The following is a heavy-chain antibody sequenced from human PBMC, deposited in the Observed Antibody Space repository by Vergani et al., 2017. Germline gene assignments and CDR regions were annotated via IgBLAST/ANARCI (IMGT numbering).Heavy chain of an antibody. Sequence: QLHLQESGPGLVKPSETLSLTCTVSGGSITSSSYYLGWIRQPPGKGLEWIGNIYHGGGAYYNPSLKGRVTISVDTSKNQFSLEVTSVTAADTAIYFCARTESFIFRYFHWALWGQGTLVTVSS. D-gene: IGHD3-9*01. J-gene: IGHJ4*02. V-gene: IGHV4-39*01. CDR3: ARTESFIFRYFHWAL. CDR2: IYHGGGA. CDR1: GGSITSSSYY.